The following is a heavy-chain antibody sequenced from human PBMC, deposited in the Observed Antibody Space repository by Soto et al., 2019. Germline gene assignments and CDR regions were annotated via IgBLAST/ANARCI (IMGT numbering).Heavy chain of an antibody. CDR3: ARLSYYDSSGYYYAVNNWFDP. V-gene: IGHV4-39*01. CDR1: GGYISSSSYC. D-gene: IGHD3-22*01. CDR2: IYYSGST. Sequence: PSQTHPLSYTVSGGYISSSSYCWGWIRQPPGKGLEWIGSIYYSGSTYYNPSLKSRVTISVDTSKNQFSLKLSSVTAADTAVYYCARLSYYDSSGYYYAVNNWFDPWGQGTLVTVSS. J-gene: IGHJ5*02.